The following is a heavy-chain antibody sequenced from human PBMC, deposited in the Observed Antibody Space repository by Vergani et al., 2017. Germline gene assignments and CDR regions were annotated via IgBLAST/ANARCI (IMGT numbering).Heavy chain of an antibody. V-gene: IGHV1-2*02. CDR3: ARGHRLRLGELSGNWFDP. CDR2: INPNSGGT. D-gene: IGHD3-16*02. CDR1: GYTFTGYY. Sequence: QVQLVQSGAEVKKPGASVKVSCKASGYTFTGYYMHWVRQAPGQGLEWMGWINPNSGGTNYAQKFQGRVTITRDTSISTAYMELSRLRSDDTGVYYCARGHRLRLGELSGNWFDPWGQGTLVTVSS. J-gene: IGHJ5*02.